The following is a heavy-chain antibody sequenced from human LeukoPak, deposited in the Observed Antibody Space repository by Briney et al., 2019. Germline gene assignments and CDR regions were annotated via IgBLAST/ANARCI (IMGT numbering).Heavy chain of an antibody. D-gene: IGHD3-3*01. J-gene: IGHJ4*02. CDR2: VSHSGST. Sequence: SGTLSLTCTVSGYSISSGHYWGWIRQPPGKGLEWIGSVSHSGSTYYNPSLKCRVTISVDKSKNQFSLKLSSVTAADTAVYYCARLGGDYWGQGTLVTVSS. CDR3: ARLGGDY. CDR1: GYSISSGHY. V-gene: IGHV4-38-2*02.